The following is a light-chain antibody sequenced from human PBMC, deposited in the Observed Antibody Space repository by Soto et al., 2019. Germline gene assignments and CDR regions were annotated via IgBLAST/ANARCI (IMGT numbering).Light chain of an antibody. V-gene: IGKV3-20*01. J-gene: IGKJ5*01. CDR2: GAS. Sequence: EIVVTQSPGTLSLSPGDRATLSCSSSQSVISNFLAWYQQKPGQSPKLLIYGASSRATGIPDRFSGSGSGTDFTLTINRLEPEDFAVYYCQQYANSPNTFGQGTRLEIK. CDR1: QSVISNF. CDR3: QQYANSPNT.